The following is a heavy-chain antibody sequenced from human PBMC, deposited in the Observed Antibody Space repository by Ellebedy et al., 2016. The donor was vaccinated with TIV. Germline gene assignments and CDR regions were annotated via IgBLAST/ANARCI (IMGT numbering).Heavy chain of an antibody. J-gene: IGHJ4*02. CDR1: GDSMSIYD. CDR3: ARFAEMATIIFDY. CDR2: IYYSGST. V-gene: IGHV4-59*08. D-gene: IGHD5-24*01. Sequence: MPSETLSLTCTVSGDSMSIYDWSWIRQPPGKGLEWIGYIYYSGSTNYNPSLKSRVTISVDTSKNQFSLKLSSVTAADTAVYYCARFAEMATIIFDYWGQGTLVTVSS.